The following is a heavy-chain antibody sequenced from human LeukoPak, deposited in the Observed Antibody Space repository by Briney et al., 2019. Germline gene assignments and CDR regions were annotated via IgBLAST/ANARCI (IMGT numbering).Heavy chain of an antibody. CDR2: IYYSVST. Sequence: SQTLSLTCTVSGGSISSGDYYWSWIRQPPGKGLEWIGYIYYSVSTYYNPSLKSRVTISVDTSKNQFSLKLSSVTAADTAVYYCARDRFVVVVPAAEYYYYGMDVWGQGTTVTVSS. CDR1: GGSISSGDYY. D-gene: IGHD2-2*01. J-gene: IGHJ6*02. V-gene: IGHV4-30-4*01. CDR3: ARDRFVVVVPAAEYYYYGMDV.